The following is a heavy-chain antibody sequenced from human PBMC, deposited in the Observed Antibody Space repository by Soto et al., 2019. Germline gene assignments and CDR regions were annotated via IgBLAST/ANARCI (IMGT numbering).Heavy chain of an antibody. D-gene: IGHD3-10*01. CDR1: GFTFSSYA. V-gene: IGHV3-7*03. J-gene: IGHJ4*02. Sequence: GGSLRLSCAASGFTFSSYAMHWVRQAPGKGLEWVANINQDATRQSFVDSVEGRFSISRDNAKNSVYLQMNNLRVDDTAVYYCATVGLFDGNKPITLEFWSQGTLVTVSS. CDR2: INQDATRQ. CDR3: ATVGLFDGNKPITLEF.